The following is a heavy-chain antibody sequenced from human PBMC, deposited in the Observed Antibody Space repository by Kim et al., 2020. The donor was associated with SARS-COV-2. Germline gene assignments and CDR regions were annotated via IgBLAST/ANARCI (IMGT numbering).Heavy chain of an antibody. D-gene: IGHD1-26*01. CDR3: ARNHRGSHGLDY. J-gene: IGHJ4*02. Sequence: GGSLRLSCAASGFTFSSYAMHWVRQAPGKGLEWVAVISYDGSNKYYADSVKGRFTISRDNSKNTLYLQMNSLRAEDTAVYYCARNHRGSHGLDYWGQGTLVTVSS. CDR2: ISYDGSNK. V-gene: IGHV3-30*04. CDR1: GFTFSSYA.